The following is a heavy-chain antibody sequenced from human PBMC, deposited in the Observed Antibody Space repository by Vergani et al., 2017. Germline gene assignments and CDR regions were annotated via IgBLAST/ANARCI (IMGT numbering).Heavy chain of an antibody. J-gene: IGHJ5*02. Sequence: QVQLQESGPGLVKPSQTLSLTCTVSGGSISSGGYYWSWIRQHPGKGLEWIGYIDYSGSTYYNPSLKSRVTISVDTSKNQFSLKLSSVTAADTAVYYCARLRVDTAMLFDPWGQGTLVTVSS. CDR2: IDYSGST. CDR1: GGSISSGGYY. D-gene: IGHD5-18*01. CDR3: ARLRVDTAMLFDP. V-gene: IGHV4-31*03.